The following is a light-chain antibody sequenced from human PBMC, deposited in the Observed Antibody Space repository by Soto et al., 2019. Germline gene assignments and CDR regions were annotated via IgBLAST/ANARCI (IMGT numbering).Light chain of an antibody. J-gene: IGKJ2*01. Sequence: DIQMTQSPSSLSASVGDRVTITCRASQGISTYLVWYQQRQGRAPKLLIYAASSLLSGVPSRFSGSGSGTDFTLIISSLQPEDFATYYYQQSYRTPYTFGQGTKLETK. V-gene: IGKV1-39*01. CDR1: QGISTY. CDR3: QQSYRTPYT. CDR2: AAS.